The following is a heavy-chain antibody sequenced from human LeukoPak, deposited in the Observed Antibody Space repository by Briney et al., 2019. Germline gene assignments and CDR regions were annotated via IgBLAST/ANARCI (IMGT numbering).Heavy chain of an antibody. CDR3: ASAYSSGWYADAFDI. J-gene: IGHJ3*02. V-gene: IGHV4-61*01. CDR1: GDSVNSGSYY. D-gene: IGHD6-19*01. CDR2: ISYSEST. Sequence: SETLSLTCSVSGDSVNSGSYYWSWIRQSPGKRLEWIGYISYSESTNYNPFLKSRVTISVDTSKNQFSLRLSSVTAADTAVYYCASAYSSGWYADAFDIWGQGTMVTVSS.